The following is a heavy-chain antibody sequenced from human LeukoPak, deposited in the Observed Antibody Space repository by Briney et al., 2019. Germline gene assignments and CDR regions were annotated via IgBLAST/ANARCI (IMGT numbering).Heavy chain of an antibody. CDR2: IYSGGST. V-gene: IGHV3-53*01. CDR1: GFTVSSNH. CDR3: AKDEMAVAIFDY. J-gene: IGHJ4*02. D-gene: IGHD5-24*01. Sequence: PGGSLRLSCAASGFTVSSNHMSWVRQAPGKGLEWVSGIYSGGSTYYADSVTGRFTISRDNSKNTLYLQMNSLRAEDTAVYYCAKDEMAVAIFDYWGQGTLVTVSS.